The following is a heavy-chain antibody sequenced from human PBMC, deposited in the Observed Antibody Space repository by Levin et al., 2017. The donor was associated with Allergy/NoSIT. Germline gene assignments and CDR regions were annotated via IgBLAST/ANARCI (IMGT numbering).Heavy chain of an antibody. V-gene: IGHV4-39*01. Sequence: SETLSLTCTISGGSLSSSSYYWGWIRQPPGKGLEWIGTIYTTGTTYYNPPLKSRLTISLDTSKNQFSLKLTSVTAADTAVYYCAGPSGTIIRDYYFDYWGQGTLVTVSS. D-gene: IGHD3-10*01. J-gene: IGHJ4*02. CDR1: GGSLSSSSYY. CDR3: AGPSGTIIRDYYFDY. CDR2: IYTTGTT.